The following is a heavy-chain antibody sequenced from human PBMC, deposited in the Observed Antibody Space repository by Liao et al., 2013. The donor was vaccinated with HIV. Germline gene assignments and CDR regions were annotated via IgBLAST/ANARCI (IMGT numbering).Heavy chain of an antibody. V-gene: IGHV4-61*02. CDR2: IYTSGST. CDR1: GASTSSESYY. D-gene: IGHD2-8*01. Sequence: QVQLRESGPGLVKPSETLSLTCTVSGASTSSESYYWSWIRQPAGKGLEWIGRIYTSGSTNYNPSLKSRVTISVDTSKNQFSLKLSSVTAADTAVYYCARARYVFGVFDIWGQGTMVTVSS. J-gene: IGHJ3*02. CDR3: ARARYVFGVFDI.